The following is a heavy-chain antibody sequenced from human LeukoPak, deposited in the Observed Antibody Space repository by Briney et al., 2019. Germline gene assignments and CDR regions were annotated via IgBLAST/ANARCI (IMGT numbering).Heavy chain of an antibody. CDR2: IGGSGDTT. Sequence: GGSLRLSCAASGFTFSTSAMNWVRQAPGKGLEWVSVIGGSGDTTYYADSVRGRFTISRDNLKNTLYLQMKSMRAEDTAIYYCPKGKSLPHYYYYGMDVWGQGTTVTASS. J-gene: IGHJ6*02. CDR3: PKGKSLPHYYYYGMDV. V-gene: IGHV3-23*01. CDR1: GFTFSTSA.